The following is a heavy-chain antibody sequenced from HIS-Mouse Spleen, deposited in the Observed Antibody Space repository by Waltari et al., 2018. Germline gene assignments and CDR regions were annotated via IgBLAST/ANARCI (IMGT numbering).Heavy chain of an antibody. CDR3: ARDRSSSWHAFDI. V-gene: IGHV1-2*02. CDR1: GYPFTGYL. J-gene: IGHJ3*02. Sequence: QVQLVQSGAEVKKPGASVKVSCKASGYPFTGYLMPWVRQAPGQGLEWMGWINPNSGGTNYAQKFQGRVTMTRDTSISTAYMELSRLRSDDTAVYYCARDRSSSWHAFDIWGQGTMVTVSS. D-gene: IGHD6-13*01. CDR2: INPNSGGT.